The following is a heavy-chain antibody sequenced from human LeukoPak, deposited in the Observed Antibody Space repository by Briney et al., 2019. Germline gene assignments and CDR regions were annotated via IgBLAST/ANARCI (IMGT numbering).Heavy chain of an antibody. D-gene: IGHD3-10*01. Sequence: GGSLRLSCAASGFTFSSYEMNWVRQAPGKGLEWVANIKQDGSEKYYVDSVKGRFTISRDNAKNSLYLQMNSLRAEDTAVYYCATHGSGESDPYFDYWGQGTLVTVSS. CDR1: GFTFSSYE. J-gene: IGHJ4*02. V-gene: IGHV3-7*01. CDR2: IKQDGSEK. CDR3: ATHGSGESDPYFDY.